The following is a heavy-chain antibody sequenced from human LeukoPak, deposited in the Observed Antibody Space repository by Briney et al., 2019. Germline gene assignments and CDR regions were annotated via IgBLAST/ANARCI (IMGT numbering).Heavy chain of an antibody. V-gene: IGHV4-38-2*02. CDR3: AREEFTMVRGVTTFDP. Sequence: SETLSLTCAVSGYSISSGYYWGWIRQPPGKGLEWIGSIYHSGCTYYNPSLKSRVTISVDTSKNQFSLKLSSVTAADTAVYYCAREEFTMVRGVTTFDPWGQGTLVTVSS. D-gene: IGHD3-10*01. CDR2: IYHSGCT. J-gene: IGHJ5*02. CDR1: GYSISSGYY.